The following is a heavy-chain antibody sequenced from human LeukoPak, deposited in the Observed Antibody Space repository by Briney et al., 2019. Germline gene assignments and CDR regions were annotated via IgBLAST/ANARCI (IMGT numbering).Heavy chain of an antibody. V-gene: IGHV4-31*03. Sequence: PSQTLSLTCTVSGGSISSGGYYWSWIRQHPGKGLEWIGYIYYSGSTYYNPSLKSRVTISVDTSKNQFSLKLGSVTAADTVVYYCARSIQLWLGAFDYWGQGTLVTVSS. CDR3: ARSIQLWLGAFDY. J-gene: IGHJ4*02. CDR2: IYYSGST. D-gene: IGHD5-18*01. CDR1: GGSISSGGYY.